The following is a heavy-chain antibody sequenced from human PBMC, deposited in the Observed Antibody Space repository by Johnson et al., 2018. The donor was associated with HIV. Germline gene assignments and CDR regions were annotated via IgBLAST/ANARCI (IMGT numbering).Heavy chain of an antibody. CDR2: IHWNGGST. J-gene: IGHJ3*02. V-gene: IGHV3-20*01. CDR1: GFTFDDYG. D-gene: IGHD3-16*01. Sequence: VQLVESGGGVVRPGGSLRLSCAASGFTFDDYGMSWVRQAPGKGLEWVSGIHWNGGSTGYADSVKGRFTISRDNSKNTLYVQMNSLRAEETAVYHCACLAHDAFDIWGQGTMVTVSS. CDR3: ACLAHDAFDI.